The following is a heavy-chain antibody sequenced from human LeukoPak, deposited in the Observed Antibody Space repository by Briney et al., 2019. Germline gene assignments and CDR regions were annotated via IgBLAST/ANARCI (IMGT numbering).Heavy chain of an antibody. CDR2: IKSKTDGGTT. CDR1: GFTFSNAW. J-gene: IGHJ4*02. V-gene: IGHV3-15*01. Sequence: GGSLRLSCAASGFTFSNAWMSWVRQAPGKGLEWVGRIKSKTDGGTTDYAAPVKGRFTNSRDDSKNTLYLQMNSLKTEDTAVYYCTTNYGSGSPFDYWGQGTLVTVSS. CDR3: TTNYGSGSPFDY. D-gene: IGHD3-10*01.